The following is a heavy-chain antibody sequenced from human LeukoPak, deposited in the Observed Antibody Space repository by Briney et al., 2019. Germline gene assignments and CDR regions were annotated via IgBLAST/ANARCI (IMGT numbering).Heavy chain of an antibody. CDR2: INPNSGGT. D-gene: IGHD1-14*01. CDR1: GYTFTGYY. Sequence: ASVKVSCKASGYTFTGYYMHWVRQAPGQGLEWMGWINPNSGGTNYAQKFQGRVTMTRDTSISTAYMELSRLRSDDTAVYYCASESPGRKADAYFDYWGQGTLVTVSS. CDR3: ASESPGRKADAYFDY. J-gene: IGHJ4*02. V-gene: IGHV1-2*02.